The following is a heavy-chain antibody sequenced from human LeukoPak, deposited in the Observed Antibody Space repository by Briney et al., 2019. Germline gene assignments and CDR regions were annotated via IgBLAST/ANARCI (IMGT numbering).Heavy chain of an antibody. CDR3: ARESGAPEVWFDP. CDR1: GGSISSGGYS. J-gene: IGHJ5*02. Sequence: SETLSLTCAVSGGSISSGGYSWSWIRQPPGKGLEWIGYIYHSGSTYYNPSLKSRVTMSVDTSKNQFSLKLSSVTAADTAVYYCARESGAPEVWFDPWGQGTLVTVSS. D-gene: IGHD1-14*01. V-gene: IGHV4-30-2*01. CDR2: IYHSGST.